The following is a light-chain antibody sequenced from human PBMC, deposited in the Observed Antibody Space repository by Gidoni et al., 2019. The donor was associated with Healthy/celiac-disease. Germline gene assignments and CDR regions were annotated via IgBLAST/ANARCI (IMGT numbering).Light chain of an antibody. Sequence: QSVLTKPPSVSADPGQKVTISCSGSSSNIGNNYVSWYQQLPGTAPNLLIYDNNKRPSGIPDRFSGSKSGTSATLGITGLQTGDEADYYCGTWDSSLSAVVFGGGTKLTVL. CDR2: DNN. V-gene: IGLV1-51*01. CDR1: SSNIGNNY. CDR3: GTWDSSLSAVV. J-gene: IGLJ2*01.